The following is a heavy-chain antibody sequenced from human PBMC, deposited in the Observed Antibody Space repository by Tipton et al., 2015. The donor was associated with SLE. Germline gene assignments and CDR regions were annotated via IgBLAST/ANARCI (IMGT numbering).Heavy chain of an antibody. J-gene: IGHJ6*03. D-gene: IGHD6-25*01. Sequence: TLSLTCTVSGGSISNSDYLWGWIRQPPGKGLEWIAYIYTSGSTSYNPSLKSRATISVDTSKNQFSLKLSSVTAADTAIYYCAKLFGSAYWYYMDVWGKGTTVTVS. CDR2: IYTSGST. CDR1: GGSISNSDYL. CDR3: AKLFGSAYWYYMDV. V-gene: IGHV4-61*05.